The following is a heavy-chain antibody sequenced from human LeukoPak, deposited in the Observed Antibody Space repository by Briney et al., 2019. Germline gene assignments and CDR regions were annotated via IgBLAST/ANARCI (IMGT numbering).Heavy chain of an antibody. CDR3: TTDSPCPNGICPPFY. CDR2: IKSKLDGGTS. CDR1: GFTFSDAW. Sequence: PGGSLRLSCAASGFTFSDAWMSWVRQAPGKGLEWVGRIKSKLDGGTSDYAAPVKGRFIISRDDSKKTLYLQMNSLKTGDTAVYYCTTDSPCPNGICPPFYWGQGTLVTVSS. V-gene: IGHV3-15*01. J-gene: IGHJ4*02. D-gene: IGHD2-8*01.